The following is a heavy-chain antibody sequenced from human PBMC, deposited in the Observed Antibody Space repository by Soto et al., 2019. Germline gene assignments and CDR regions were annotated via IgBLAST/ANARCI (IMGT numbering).Heavy chain of an antibody. Sequence: WASVKVSCKASGGTFSTHAMHWVRQAPGQRLEWMGWINAGYGNTKSSQKFQDRVTISRDTSASTAYMELTSLRSEDTAVYYCARDTGDGTFDFWGQGTLVTVSS. D-gene: IGHD7-27*01. J-gene: IGHJ4*02. CDR1: GGTFSTHA. CDR2: INAGYGNT. CDR3: ARDTGDGTFDF. V-gene: IGHV1-3*01.